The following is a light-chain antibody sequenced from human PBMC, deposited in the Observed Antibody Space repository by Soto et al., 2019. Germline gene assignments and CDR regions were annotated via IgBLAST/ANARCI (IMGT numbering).Light chain of an antibody. J-gene: IGKJ1*01. CDR2: GAS. V-gene: IGKV3-20*01. CDR3: QQYGTLPKT. Sequence: EIVLTQSPGTLSLSPGDRATLSCRASQSVNNHYLAWFQQTPGQAPRLLIYGASIRATGIPDRFSGSGSGTDFTLTISRLEPEDFAMYHCQQYGTLPKTFGQGTKVEIQ. CDR1: QSVNNHY.